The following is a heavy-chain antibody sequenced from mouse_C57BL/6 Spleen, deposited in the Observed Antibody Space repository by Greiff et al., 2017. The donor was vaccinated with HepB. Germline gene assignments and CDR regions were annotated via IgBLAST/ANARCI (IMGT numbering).Heavy chain of an antibody. CDR1: GFTFSDFY. V-gene: IGHV7-1*01. J-gene: IGHJ2*01. Sequence: EVKLVESGGGLVQSGRSLRLSCATSGFTFSDFYMEWVRQAPGKGLEWIAASRNKANDYTTEYSASVKGRFIVSRDTSQSILYLQMNALRAEDTAIYYCARGDGYYFDYWGQGTTLTVSS. CDR2: SRNKANDYTT. CDR3: ARGDGYYFDY. D-gene: IGHD2-2*01.